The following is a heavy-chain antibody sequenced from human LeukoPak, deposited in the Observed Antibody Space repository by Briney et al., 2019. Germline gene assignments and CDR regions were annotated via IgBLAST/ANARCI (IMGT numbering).Heavy chain of an antibody. Sequence: SETLSLTCTVSGGSISSSSYYWGWIRQPPGKGLEWIGSIYYSGSTYYNPSLKSRVTISVDTSKNRFSLKLSSVTAADTAVYYCARDFVQVGGRLGGSVDYWGRGTLVTVSS. CDR1: GGSISSSSYY. D-gene: IGHD3-16*01. CDR2: IYYSGST. CDR3: ARDFVQVGGRLGGSVDY. J-gene: IGHJ4*02. V-gene: IGHV4-39*07.